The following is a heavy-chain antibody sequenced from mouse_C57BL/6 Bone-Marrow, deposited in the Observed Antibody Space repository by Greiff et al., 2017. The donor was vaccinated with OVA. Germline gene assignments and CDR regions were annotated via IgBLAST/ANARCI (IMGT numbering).Heavy chain of an antibody. D-gene: IGHD1-1*01. CDR3: ARSPFITTVYFDY. CDR1: GYTFTSYW. CDR2: IHPNSGST. J-gene: IGHJ2*01. V-gene: IGHV1-64*01. Sequence: QVQLQQPGAELVKPGASVKLSCKASGYTFTSYWMHLVKQRPGQGLEWIGMIHPNSGSTNYNEKFKSKATLTVDKSSSTAYMQLSSLTSEDSAVYYCARSPFITTVYFDYWGQGTTLTVSS.